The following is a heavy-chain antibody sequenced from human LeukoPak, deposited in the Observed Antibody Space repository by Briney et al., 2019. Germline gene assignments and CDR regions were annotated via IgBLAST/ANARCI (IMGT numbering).Heavy chain of an antibody. CDR2: INPNSGGT. D-gene: IGHD3-10*01. V-gene: IGHV1-2*02. J-gene: IGHJ4*02. Sequence: ASVKVSCKASGYIFTGYYMHWVRQAPGQGLEWMGWINPNSGGTNYAQKFQGRVTMTRDTSISTAYMELSRLRSDDTAVYYCAREYGSGSPSFCDYWGQGTLVTVSS. CDR1: GYIFTGYY. CDR3: AREYGSGSPSFCDY.